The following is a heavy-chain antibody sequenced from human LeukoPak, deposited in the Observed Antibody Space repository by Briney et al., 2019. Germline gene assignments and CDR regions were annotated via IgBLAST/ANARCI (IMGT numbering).Heavy chain of an antibody. Sequence: GGSLRLSCAASGFTFSTYWMSWVRQAPGKGLEWVANIKQDGSEKYYVDSVKGRFTISRANAKNSLYLQMNSMRAEDTARYYCARDSAGNDYWGQGTLVTVSS. CDR3: ARDSAGNDY. CDR2: IKQDGSEK. V-gene: IGHV3-7*01. J-gene: IGHJ4*02. D-gene: IGHD6-13*01. CDR1: GFTFSTYW.